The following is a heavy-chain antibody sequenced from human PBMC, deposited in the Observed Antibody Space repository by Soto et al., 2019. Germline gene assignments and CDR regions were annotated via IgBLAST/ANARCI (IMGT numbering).Heavy chain of an antibody. V-gene: IGHV3-66*02. D-gene: IGHD3-10*01. Sequence: SLRLSCAASGFTVGSNYMNWVRQAPGKGLEWVSVIYSGGSTYYADSVKGRFTISRDNSKNTLYLQMNSLRAEDTAVYYCARAITMVRGVITYYYYYYGMDVWGQGTTVTVSS. CDR1: GFTVGSNY. CDR2: IYSGGST. CDR3: ARAITMVRGVITYYYYYYGMDV. J-gene: IGHJ6*02.